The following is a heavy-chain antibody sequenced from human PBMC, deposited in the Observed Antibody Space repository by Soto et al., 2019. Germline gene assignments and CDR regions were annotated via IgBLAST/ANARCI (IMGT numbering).Heavy chain of an antibody. J-gene: IGHJ5*02. CDR1: GFTFRSFT. CDR3: TRDASRDSSGRGWFDP. D-gene: IGHD6-25*01. Sequence: EVQLVESGGGLVKPGGSLRLSCAASGFTFRSFTMDWVRQAPGKGLEWVSTISSNSAYIYYTDALRGRFTISRDNAKNSLHLQMNSLRAEATAVYYCTRDASRDSSGRGWFDPWGPGTLVTVSS. V-gene: IGHV3-21*02. CDR2: ISSNSAYI.